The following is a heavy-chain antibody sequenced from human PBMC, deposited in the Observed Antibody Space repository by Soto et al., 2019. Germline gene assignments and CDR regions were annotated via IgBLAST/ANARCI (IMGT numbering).Heavy chain of an antibody. CDR3: ARDAVAAAGTVWFDP. V-gene: IGHV1-69*01. D-gene: IGHD6-13*01. J-gene: IGHJ5*02. CDR1: GGTFSSYA. CDR2: LIPIFGTA. Sequence: QVQLVQSGAEVKKPGSSVKVSCKASGGTFSSYAISWVRQAPGQGLEWMGGLIPIFGTANYAQKFQGRVTISAYEPTSTAYMDLISLRSEDTAVYYCARDAVAAAGTVWFDPWGQGTLVTVSS.